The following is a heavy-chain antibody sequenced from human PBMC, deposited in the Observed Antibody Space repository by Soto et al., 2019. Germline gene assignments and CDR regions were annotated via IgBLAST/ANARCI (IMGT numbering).Heavy chain of an antibody. CDR2: INHNGGT. CDR1: GGSFSGYY. D-gene: IGHD3-9*01. V-gene: IGHV4-34*01. J-gene: IGHJ5*02. CDR3: ARRNDILTGYSNRWFDP. Sequence: QVQLQQWGAGLLKPSETLSLTCAVHGGSFSGYYWNWIRQPPGKGLEWIGEINHNGGTNYNPSLRSRVTISVDPSKNQFSLTMSSVTAADTTVFSCARRNDILTGYSNRWFDPWGQGTLVTVSS.